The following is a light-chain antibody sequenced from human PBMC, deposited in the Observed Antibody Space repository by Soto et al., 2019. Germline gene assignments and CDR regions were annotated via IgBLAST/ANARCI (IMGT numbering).Light chain of an antibody. Sequence: ALTQPASVSGSPGQSITISCTGTSSDVGGYNYVSWYQQQSGKAPKLMIHEVSNRPSGVSSRFSGSKSGNTASLTISGLQAEDEADYYCSSYTSSRAYVFGIGTKVTVL. CDR1: SSDVGGYNY. CDR2: EVS. CDR3: SSYTSSRAYV. V-gene: IGLV2-14*01. J-gene: IGLJ1*01.